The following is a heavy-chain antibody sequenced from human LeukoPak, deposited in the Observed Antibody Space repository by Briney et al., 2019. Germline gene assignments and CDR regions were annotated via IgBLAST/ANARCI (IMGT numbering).Heavy chain of an antibody. CDR3: ARDKNGVFDI. CDR2: ISSGSTYI. J-gene: IGHJ3*02. Sequence: NPGGSLRLSCAASGFTFSDSYMSWIRQVPGKGLEWVSSISSGSTYIYNADSVQGRFTISRDNAKNSLFLLVNSLRAEDTAVYYCARDKNGVFDIWGQGTMVTVSS. D-gene: IGHD3-3*01. CDR1: GFTFSDSY. V-gene: IGHV3-11*04.